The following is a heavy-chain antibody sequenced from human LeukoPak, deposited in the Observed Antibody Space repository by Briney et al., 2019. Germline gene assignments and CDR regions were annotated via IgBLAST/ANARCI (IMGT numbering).Heavy chain of an antibody. D-gene: IGHD3-16*01. CDR3: ARVTVITFGGAARDY. J-gene: IGHJ4*02. Sequence: GGSLRLSCAASGFTFSDYYMSWIRQAPGKGLEWVSAISGSGGSTYYADSVKGRFTISRDNSKNTLYLQMNSLRAEDTAVYYCARVTVITFGGAARDYWGQGTLVTVSS. CDR2: ISGSGGST. CDR1: GFTFSDYY. V-gene: IGHV3-23*01.